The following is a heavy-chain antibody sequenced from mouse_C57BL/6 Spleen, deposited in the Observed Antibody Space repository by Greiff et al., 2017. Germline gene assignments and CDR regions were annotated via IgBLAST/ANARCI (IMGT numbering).Heavy chain of an antibody. CDR2: INPNNGGT. CDR1: GYTFTDYY. J-gene: IGHJ3*01. V-gene: IGHV1-26*01. Sequence: EVQLQQSGPELVKPGASVKISCKASGYTFTDYYMNWVKQSHGKSLEWIGDINPNNGGTSYNQKFKGKATLTVDKSSSTAYMELRSLTSEDSAVYYCARSGVTTSVWFAYWGQGTLVTVSA. D-gene: IGHD2-2*01. CDR3: ARSGVTTSVWFAY.